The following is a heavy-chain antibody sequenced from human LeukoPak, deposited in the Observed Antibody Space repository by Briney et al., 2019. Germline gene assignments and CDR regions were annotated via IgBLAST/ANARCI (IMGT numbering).Heavy chain of an antibody. V-gene: IGHV3-30*18. CDR1: GFTLSSYA. Sequence: GGSLRLSCAASGFTLSSYAMSWVRQASGKGLEWVAVISYDGSNKYYADSVKGRFTLSRENSKKTLYLQMNGLRAEDTAVYYCAKDRRYYDSSGYPRTDYFDSWGQGTLVTVSS. D-gene: IGHD3-22*01. CDR2: ISYDGSNK. J-gene: IGHJ4*02. CDR3: AKDRRYYDSSGYPRTDYFDS.